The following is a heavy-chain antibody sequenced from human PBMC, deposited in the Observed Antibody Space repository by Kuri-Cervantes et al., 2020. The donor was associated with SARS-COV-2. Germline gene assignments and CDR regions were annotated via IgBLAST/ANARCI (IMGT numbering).Heavy chain of an antibody. CDR2: INAGNGNT. V-gene: IGHV1-3*01. CDR3: ARVKHRITMVRGVITDDAFDI. Sequence: ASVKVSCKASGYTFTSYAMHWVRQAPGQRLEWMGWINAGNGNTKYSQKFQGRVTITRDTSASTAYMELSSLRSEDTAVYYCARVKHRITMVRGVITDDAFDIWGQGTRGTVSS. CDR1: GYTFTSYA. J-gene: IGHJ3*02. D-gene: IGHD3-10*01.